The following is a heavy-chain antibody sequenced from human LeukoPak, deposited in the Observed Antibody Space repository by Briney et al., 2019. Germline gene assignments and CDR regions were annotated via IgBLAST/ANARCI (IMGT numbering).Heavy chain of an antibody. CDR2: IYHSGST. D-gene: IGHD3-9*01. V-gene: IGHV4-38-2*01. CDR1: GYSISSGYY. Sequence: PSETLSLTCAVSGYSISSGYYWGWIRQPPGKGLEWIGSIYHSGSTYYNPSLKSRVTISVDTSKNQFSLKLSSVTAADTAVYYCASSKTYYDILTGYYYLYYFDYWGQGTLVTVSS. CDR3: ASSKTYYDILTGYYYLYYFDY. J-gene: IGHJ4*02.